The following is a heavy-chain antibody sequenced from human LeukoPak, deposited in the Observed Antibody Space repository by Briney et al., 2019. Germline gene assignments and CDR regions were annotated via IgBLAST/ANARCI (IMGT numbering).Heavy chain of an antibody. J-gene: IGHJ4*02. V-gene: IGHV3-23*01. CDR1: GFTFRDYY. CDR3: AKSGYNRLDY. Sequence: GGSLRLSCAASGFTFRDYYMAWVRQAPGKGLEWVSSISGSGSGGSTYYADSVKGRFTISRDNSKNTLYLQMNSLRAGDTAVYYCAKSGYNRLDYWGQGTLVTVSS. D-gene: IGHD5-24*01. CDR2: ISGSGSGGST.